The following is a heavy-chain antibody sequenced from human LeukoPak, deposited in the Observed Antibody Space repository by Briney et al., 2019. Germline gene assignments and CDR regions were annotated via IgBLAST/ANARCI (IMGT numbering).Heavy chain of an antibody. CDR1: GFTFSSYN. Sequence: GGPLRLSCAASGFTFSSYNMNWVRQAPGKGPEWVSSITSSSSYIYYADSVKGRFTISRDNAKNSLYLQMDSLRVEDTAVYYCARDPYSGNYGPYYYYYMDVWGKGTTVTISS. J-gene: IGHJ6*03. CDR2: ITSSSSYI. V-gene: IGHV3-21*06. D-gene: IGHD1-26*01. CDR3: ARDPYSGNYGPYYYYYMDV.